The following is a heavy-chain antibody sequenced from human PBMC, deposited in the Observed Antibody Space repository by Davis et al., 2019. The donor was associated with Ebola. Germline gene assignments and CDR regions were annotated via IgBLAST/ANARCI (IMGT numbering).Heavy chain of an antibody. CDR3: ARDRSWNQGWFDP. D-gene: IGHD1-1*01. Sequence: GESLKISCKTSGYMFTNYWIAWVRQKPGSGLEWMGLIYPRDSDVRYNSSFQGQVSISADKSVTTAYLQWRSLKASDTAMYYCARDRSWNQGWFDPWGQGTLVTVSS. CDR2: IYPRDSDV. V-gene: IGHV5-51*01. CDR1: GYMFTNYW. J-gene: IGHJ5*02.